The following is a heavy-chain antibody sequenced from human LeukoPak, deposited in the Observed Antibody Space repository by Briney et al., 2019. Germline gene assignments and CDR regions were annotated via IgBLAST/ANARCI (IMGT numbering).Heavy chain of an antibody. CDR3: ARYSRPDYYYMDV. J-gene: IGHJ6*03. CDR2: INPNSGGT. CDR1: GYTFTSYY. Sequence: ASVKVSCKASGYTFTSYYMHWVRQAPGQGLEWMGWINPNSGGTNYAQKFQGRVTTTRDTSISTAYMELSRLRSDDTAVYYCARYSRPDYYYMDVWGKGTTVTVSS. V-gene: IGHV1-2*02. D-gene: IGHD6-13*01.